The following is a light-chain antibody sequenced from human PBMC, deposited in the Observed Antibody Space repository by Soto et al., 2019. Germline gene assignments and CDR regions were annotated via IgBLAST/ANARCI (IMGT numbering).Light chain of an antibody. J-gene: IGLJ2*01. V-gene: IGLV2-8*01. CDR1: SSDVGGYNY. CDR2: EVS. Sequence: QSALTQPPSASGSPGKSVTISCTGTSSDVGGYNYVSWYQQHPGKAPKLMIYEVSKRPSGVPDRFSGSKSGNTASLTVSGLQAEDEADYYCSSYAGSNNFEVFGGGTKLTV. CDR3: SSYAGSNNFEV.